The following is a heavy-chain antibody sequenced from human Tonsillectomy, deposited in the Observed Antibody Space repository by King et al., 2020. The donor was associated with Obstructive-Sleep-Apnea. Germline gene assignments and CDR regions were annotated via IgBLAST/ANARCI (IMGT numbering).Heavy chain of an antibody. CDR2: IYYRGNT. CDR1: GGSLSSSSYY. D-gene: IGHD3-3*01. Sequence: QLQESGPGLVKPSETLSLTCTVSGGSLSSSSYYWGWIRQPPGKGLEWIGSIYYRGNTYYNPSLKSRLTISVDTSKNQFSLKLGSVTAADTALYYCAPHTAAWRPVASWGQGTLVTVSS. V-gene: IGHV4-39*01. J-gene: IGHJ4*02. CDR3: APHTAAWRPVAS.